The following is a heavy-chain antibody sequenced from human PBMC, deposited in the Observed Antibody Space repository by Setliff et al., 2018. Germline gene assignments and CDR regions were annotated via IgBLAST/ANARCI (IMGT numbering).Heavy chain of an antibody. CDR1: GYTFTTYG. CDR2: IITNTGKT. J-gene: IGHJ3*01. V-gene: IGHV1-18*01. CDR3: ARFGGSGSSSSCYASDV. Sequence: ASVKVSCKDSGYTFTTYGFTWVPQAPGQGLEWMGLIITNTGKTSYPKKFQGRVTMTTDTYTGTGYMELRSLTSDDTAVYFCARFGGSGSSSSCYASDVWGQGTMVTVSS. D-gene: IGHD2-2*01.